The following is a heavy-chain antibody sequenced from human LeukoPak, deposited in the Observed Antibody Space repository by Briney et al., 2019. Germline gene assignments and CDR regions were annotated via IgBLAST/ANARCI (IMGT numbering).Heavy chain of an antibody. CDR1: GYQFTTYW. Sequence: GGSLKISFKGSGYQFTTYWIGWVRQMPGKGLEWMGIIYPGDSDTRYSPSFQGQVTISADKSISPAYLQWTSLKASDTAMYYCARGGDSSGWPGAYFNSWGQGTLVTVSS. D-gene: IGHD6-19*01. CDR2: IYPGDSDT. J-gene: IGHJ4*02. CDR3: ARGGDSSGWPGAYFNS. V-gene: IGHV5-51*01.